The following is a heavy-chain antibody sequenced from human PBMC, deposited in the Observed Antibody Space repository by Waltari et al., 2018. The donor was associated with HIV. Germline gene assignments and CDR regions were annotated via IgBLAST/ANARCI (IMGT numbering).Heavy chain of an antibody. CDR3: ARGERFLEWLPKGY. Sequence: QVQLVESGGGVVQPGRSLRPSCAASGFTFNASAMKRVRPAPGKGLEGVAVILFDGSNKYYAESVKGRFTISRDNSKNTLYLQMNSLRAEDTAVYYCARGERFLEWLPKGYWGQGTLVTVSS. J-gene: IGHJ4*02. CDR2: ILFDGSNK. CDR1: GFTFNASA. V-gene: IGHV3-30*01. D-gene: IGHD3-3*01.